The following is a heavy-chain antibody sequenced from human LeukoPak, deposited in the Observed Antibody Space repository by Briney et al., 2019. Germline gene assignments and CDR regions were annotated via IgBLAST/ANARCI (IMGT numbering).Heavy chain of an antibody. D-gene: IGHD4-17*01. CDR1: GFTFSSYA. CDR2: ISGSGGRT. V-gene: IGHV3-23*01. Sequence: PGGSLRLSCAASGFTFSSYAMSWVRQAPGRGLEWVSAISGSGGRTYYADSVKGRFTISRDNSKNTLYLQMNSLRAEDTAVYYCAKDSFPHDYGDYYYDMDVWGQGTTVTVSS. CDR3: AKDSFPHDYGDYYYDMDV. J-gene: IGHJ6*02.